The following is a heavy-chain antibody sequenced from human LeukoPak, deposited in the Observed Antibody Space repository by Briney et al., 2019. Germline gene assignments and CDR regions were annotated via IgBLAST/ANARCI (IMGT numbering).Heavy chain of an antibody. V-gene: IGHV3-48*01. D-gene: IGHD5-12*01. CDR1: GFTFSSYS. J-gene: IGHJ5*02. CDR3: ARPRGYSGYSA. CDR2: ISSSSSTI. Sequence: GGSLRLSCAASGFTFSSYSMNWVRQAPGKGLEWVSYISSSSSTIYYADSVKGRFTISRDNAKNSLYLQMNSLRAEDTAVYYCARPRGYSGYSAWGQGTLVTVSS.